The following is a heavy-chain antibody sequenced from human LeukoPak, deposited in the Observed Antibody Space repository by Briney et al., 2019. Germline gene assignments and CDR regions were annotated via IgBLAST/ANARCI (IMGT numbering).Heavy chain of an antibody. CDR3: ARVTFNYFGSGDAFDI. D-gene: IGHD3-10*01. CDR1: GFTVSSSY. J-gene: IGHJ3*02. Sequence: GGSLRLSCAASGFTVSSSYMSWVRQAPGKGLEWVSIIYSDGSTYYADSVKGRFTIPRDNSKNTLYLQMNSLRAEDTAVYYCARVTFNYFGSGDAFDIWGQGTMVTVSS. CDR2: IYSDGST. V-gene: IGHV3-66*01.